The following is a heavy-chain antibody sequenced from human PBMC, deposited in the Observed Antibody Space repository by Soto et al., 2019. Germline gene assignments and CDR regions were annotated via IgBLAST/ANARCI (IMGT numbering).Heavy chain of an antibody. CDR3: ARGPVAGSDF. V-gene: IGHV1-18*04. Sequence: QVQLVQSGAEVKRPAASVKVSCKASGYTFTSYGIVWVRQAPGQGLEWMGWISPYSGETRYAEKFQDRVTLTTDTATKTAYMDLRNLKSGDTAVYCWARGPVAGSDFCGQGTLVTVSS. D-gene: IGHD6-19*01. CDR2: ISPYSGET. CDR1: GYTFTSYG. J-gene: IGHJ4*02.